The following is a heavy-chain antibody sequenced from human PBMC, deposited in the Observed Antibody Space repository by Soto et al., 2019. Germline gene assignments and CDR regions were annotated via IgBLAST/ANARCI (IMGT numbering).Heavy chain of an antibody. CDR3: AKRGGYGYRDAFDI. CDR2: ISGSGGST. V-gene: IGHV3-23*01. CDR1: GFTFSDYY. Sequence: PGGSLRLSCAASGFTFSDYYMSWIRQAPGKGLEWVSAISGSGGSTYYADSVKGRFTISRDNSKNTLYLQMNSLRAEDTAVYYCAKRGGYGYRDAFDIWGQGTMVTVSS. D-gene: IGHD5-18*01. J-gene: IGHJ3*02.